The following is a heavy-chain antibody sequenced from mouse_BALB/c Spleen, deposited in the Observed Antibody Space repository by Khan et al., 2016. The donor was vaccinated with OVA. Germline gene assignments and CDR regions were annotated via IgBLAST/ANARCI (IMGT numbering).Heavy chain of an antibody. V-gene: IGHV3-2*02. Sequence: EVQLQESGPGLVKPSQSLSLTCTVTGYSITSDYAWNWIRQLPGNKLEWMGFISYSGNTNYNPSLKSRISITRDTSKNQFFLKLNSVTTEDTATYYCARVYGGDFDYWGQGTTLTVSS. J-gene: IGHJ2*01. D-gene: IGHD1-1*01. CDR3: ARVYGGDFDY. CDR1: GYSITSDYA. CDR2: ISYSGNT.